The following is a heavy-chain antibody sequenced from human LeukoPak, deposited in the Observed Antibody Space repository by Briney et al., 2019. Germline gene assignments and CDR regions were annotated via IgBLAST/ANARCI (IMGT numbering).Heavy chain of an antibody. D-gene: IGHD2-21*02. V-gene: IGHV1-69*13. Sequence: ASVKVSCKASGGTFNNYAFSWVRQAPGHGLEWMGGIIPIFGTTNYAQKFQGRVTITADESTTTPYMELSSLRSEDTAVYYCAANGYCDSDCYYYFDYWGQGTLVTVSS. CDR3: AANGYCDSDCYYYFDY. CDR1: GGTFNNYA. CDR2: IIPIFGTT. J-gene: IGHJ4*02.